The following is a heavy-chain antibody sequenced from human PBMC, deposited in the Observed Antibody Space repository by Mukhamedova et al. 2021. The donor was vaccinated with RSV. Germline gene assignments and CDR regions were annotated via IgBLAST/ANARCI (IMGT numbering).Heavy chain of an antibody. J-gene: IGHJ4*02. V-gene: IGHV3-33*01. D-gene: IGHD5-18*01. Sequence: VRQAPGKGPEWVAVIWYDGSNKYYADSVKGRFTISRDNSKNTLYLQMNSLRAEDTAVYYCARDRGYSYGGAFDYWGQGTLVTVS. CDR2: IWYDGSNK. CDR3: ARDRGYSYGGAFDY.